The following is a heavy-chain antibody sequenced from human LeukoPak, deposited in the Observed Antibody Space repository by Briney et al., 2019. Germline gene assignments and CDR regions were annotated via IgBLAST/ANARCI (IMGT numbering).Heavy chain of an antibody. CDR1: GFTFSTYE. D-gene: IGHD3-22*01. V-gene: IGHV3-48*03. Sequence: GGALRLSCAASGFTFSTYEMNWVGQAPGRVVEGVSYSNGSGSPLYYADSVKGRFTISRDNVKNSLYLQMNSLRAEDTAVYYCARDPRGPTGYDNSARDTFDYWGQGTLVTVSS. J-gene: IGHJ4*02. CDR2: SNGSGSPL. CDR3: ARDPRGPTGYDNSARDTFDY.